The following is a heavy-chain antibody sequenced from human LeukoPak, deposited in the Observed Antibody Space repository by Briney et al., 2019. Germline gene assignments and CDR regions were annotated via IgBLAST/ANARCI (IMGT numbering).Heavy chain of an antibody. V-gene: IGHV3-21*04. Sequence: PGGSLRLSCVASGFTFSSYTVSWVRQAPGKGLEWVSSISTGGTYIYYADSVRGRFTISRDDAKNSLFLKLNSLRAEDTAVYYCAKAVYCGGDCLAWFDPWGQGTLVTVSS. J-gene: IGHJ5*02. CDR2: ISTGGTYI. CDR3: AKAVYCGGDCLAWFDP. CDR1: GFTFSSYT. D-gene: IGHD2-21*02.